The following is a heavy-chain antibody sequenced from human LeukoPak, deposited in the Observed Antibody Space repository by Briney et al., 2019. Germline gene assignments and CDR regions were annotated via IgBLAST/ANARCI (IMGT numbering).Heavy chain of an antibody. D-gene: IGHD3-10*01. CDR1: GASVSSYY. Sequence: SETLSLTCTVSGASVSSYYWSWIRQSPGKGLERIGYISYSGSTNYNPSLKSRVTISVDTSKNQFSLKLISVTAADTAVYYCARVGSGNFDLWGQGTLVTVSS. CDR2: ISYSGST. V-gene: IGHV4-59*02. CDR3: ARVGSGNFDL. J-gene: IGHJ4*02.